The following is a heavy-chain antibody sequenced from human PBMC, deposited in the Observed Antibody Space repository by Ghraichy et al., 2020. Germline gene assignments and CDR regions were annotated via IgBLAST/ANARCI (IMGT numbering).Heavy chain of an antibody. CDR2: INPGNGNT. D-gene: IGHD6-19*01. CDR3: ARDRGNGWYFGWFDP. V-gene: IGHV1-3*01. J-gene: IGHJ5*02. Sequence: ASVKVSCKASGYTFTHHPMHWVRQAPGQRLEWMGWINPGNGNTKYSQKFQGRFTITTDTSASTAFMELSSLRSEDTAVYYCARDRGNGWYFGWFDPWGQGTLVTVSS. CDR1: GYTFTHHP.